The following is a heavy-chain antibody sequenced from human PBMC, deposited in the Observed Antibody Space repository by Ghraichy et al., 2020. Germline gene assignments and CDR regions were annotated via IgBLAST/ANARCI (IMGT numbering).Heavy chain of an antibody. D-gene: IGHD1-26*01. J-gene: IGHJ6*02. CDR1: GGSFSGYY. Sequence: SETLSLTCAVYGGSFSGYYWSWIRQPPGKGLEWIGEINHSGSTNYNPSLKSRVTISVDTSKNQFSLKLSSVTAADTAVYYCARGKLRGRVPNYSSYGMDVWGQGTTVTVSS. CDR3: ARGKLRGRVPNYSSYGMDV. V-gene: IGHV4-34*01. CDR2: INHSGST.